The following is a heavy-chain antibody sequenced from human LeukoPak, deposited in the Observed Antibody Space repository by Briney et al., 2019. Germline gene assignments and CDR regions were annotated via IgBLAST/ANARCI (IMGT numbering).Heavy chain of an antibody. Sequence: SETLSLTCTVSGGSISTDYWSWIRQPPGKGPEWIAYGHQSGSTNYNPSLKSRVTISVDTSKNQFSLKLSSVTAADTAVYYCARGVKSPRITMVRGANWFDPWGRGTLVTVSS. CDR2: GHQSGST. J-gene: IGHJ5*02. CDR1: GGSISTDY. D-gene: IGHD3-10*01. CDR3: ARGVKSPRITMVRGANWFDP. V-gene: IGHV4-59*12.